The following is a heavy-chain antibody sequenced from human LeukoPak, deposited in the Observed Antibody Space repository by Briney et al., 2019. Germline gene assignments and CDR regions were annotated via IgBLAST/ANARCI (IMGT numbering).Heavy chain of an antibody. J-gene: IGHJ4*02. CDR3: ARDYYDSSGYYYVFAY. V-gene: IGHV1-18*01. CDR1: GYTFNDYG. D-gene: IGHD3-22*01. CDR2: ISAYNGNT. Sequence: ASVKVSCKASGYTFNDYGISWVRQAPGQGLEWMGWISAYNGNTNQAQKLQGRVTMTTDTSTRTAYMELRSLRSDDTAVYYCARDYYDSSGYYYVFAYWGQGTLVTVSS.